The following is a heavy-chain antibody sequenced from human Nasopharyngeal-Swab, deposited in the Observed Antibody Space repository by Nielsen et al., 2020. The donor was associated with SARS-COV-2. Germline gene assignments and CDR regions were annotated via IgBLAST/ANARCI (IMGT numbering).Heavy chain of an antibody. D-gene: IGHD2-21*02. CDR2: ISYTGST. CDR1: GGSISNYY. Sequence: SETLSLTCTVSGGSISNYYWSWIRQPPGKGLEWIGYISYTGSTNYNPSLKSRVTISLDTSMTQFSLKLRSVTAADTAVYYCARHYGHVVVTDNWFDPWGQGTLVTVSS. V-gene: IGHV4-59*08. J-gene: IGHJ5*02. CDR3: ARHYGHVVVTDNWFDP.